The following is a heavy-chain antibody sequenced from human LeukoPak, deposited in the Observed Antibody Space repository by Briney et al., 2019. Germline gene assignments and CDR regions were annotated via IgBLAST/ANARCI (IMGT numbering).Heavy chain of an antibody. CDR3: ASQPYYFDSSGYYDY. V-gene: IGHV1-2*02. D-gene: IGHD3-22*01. Sequence: ASVKVSCKASGYTFSGYYMHWVRQAPGQGLEWMGWINPNTGGTNYAQKFQGRVTMTRETSISTTYMELSRLRSDDTAVYYCASQPYYFDSSGYYDYWGQGTLVTVSS. J-gene: IGHJ4*02. CDR1: GYTFSGYY. CDR2: INPNTGGT.